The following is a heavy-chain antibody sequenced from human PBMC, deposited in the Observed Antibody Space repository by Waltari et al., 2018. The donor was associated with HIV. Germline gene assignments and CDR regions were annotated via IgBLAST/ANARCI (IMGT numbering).Heavy chain of an antibody. D-gene: IGHD6-25*01. J-gene: IGHJ3*02. Sequence: EVQVVESGGGLVKPGGSLSVSRASFKVNFDNVWMTWVRQAPGKGLQWVGRIKSKRDGGATDYAASVKGRFVISRDDSQNTLYLQMNSLKIEDTAMYYCTTGGYPTEAFDIWGQGTMVTVSS. V-gene: IGHV3-15*01. CDR1: KVNFDNVW. CDR2: IKSKRDGGAT. CDR3: TTGGYPTEAFDI.